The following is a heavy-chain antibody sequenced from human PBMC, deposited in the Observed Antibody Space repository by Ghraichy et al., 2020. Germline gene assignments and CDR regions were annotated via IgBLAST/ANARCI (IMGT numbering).Heavy chain of an antibody. V-gene: IGHV4-31*03. CDR3: ARDSRWGVIEHYFDY. D-gene: IGHD3-16*02. J-gene: IGHJ4*02. CDR2: IYYSGST. Sequence: SQTLSLTCTVSGGSISSGGYYWSWIRQHPGKGLEWIGYIYYSGSTYYNPSLKSRVTISVDTSKNQFSLKLSSVTAADTAVYYCARDSRWGVIEHYFDYWGQGTLVTVSS. CDR1: GGSISSGGYY.